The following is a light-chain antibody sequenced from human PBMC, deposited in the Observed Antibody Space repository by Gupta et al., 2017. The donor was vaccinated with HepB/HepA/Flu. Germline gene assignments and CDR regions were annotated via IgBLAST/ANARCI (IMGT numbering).Light chain of an antibody. CDR3: QHRTWRPT. CDR1: NSLAGY. Sequence: EIVLTQSPATLSLSPGERPTLSCRASNSLAGYLEWSQQNPGQAPRLLIFDVANMPTGIPDRFSGRGFGKDFTLSQSGRVPEDFAVYYGQHRTWRPTFGPGTKVEIK. J-gene: IGKJ3*01. V-gene: IGKV3-11*01. CDR2: DVA.